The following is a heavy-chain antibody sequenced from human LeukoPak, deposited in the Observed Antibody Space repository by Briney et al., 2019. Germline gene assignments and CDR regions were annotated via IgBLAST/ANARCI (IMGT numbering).Heavy chain of an antibody. J-gene: IGHJ6*02. V-gene: IGHV3-21*01. D-gene: IGHD3-9*01. CDR1: GFTFSSYS. Sequence: GGSLRLSCAASGFTFSSYSMNWVRQAPGKGLEWVSSISSSSSYIYYADSVKGRFTISRDNAKNSLYLQMNSLRAEDTAVYYCAKDRWLRYFDSMDVWGQGTTVTVSS. CDR2: ISSSSSYI. CDR3: AKDRWLRYFDSMDV.